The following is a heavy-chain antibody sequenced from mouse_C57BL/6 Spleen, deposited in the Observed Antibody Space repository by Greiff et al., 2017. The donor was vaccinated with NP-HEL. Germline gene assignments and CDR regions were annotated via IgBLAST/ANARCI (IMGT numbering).Heavy chain of an antibody. CDR2: IYPGDGDT. Sequence: VQLVESGPELVKPGASVKISCKASGYAFSSSWMNWVKQRPGKGLEWIGRIYPGDGDTNYNGKFKGKATLTADKSSSTAYMQLSSLTSEDSAVYFCARSGDGYYGYFDVWGTGTTVTVSS. D-gene: IGHD2-3*01. J-gene: IGHJ1*03. CDR1: GYAFSSSW. CDR3: ARSGDGYYGYFDV. V-gene: IGHV1-82*01.